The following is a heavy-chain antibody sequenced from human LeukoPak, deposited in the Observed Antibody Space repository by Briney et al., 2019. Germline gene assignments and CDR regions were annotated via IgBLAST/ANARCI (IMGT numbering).Heavy chain of an antibody. J-gene: IGHJ3*01. Sequence: GGSLRLSCATSGYTFDDYGKNCVRQVPGKGLEWVSNIKWNGRNVDYTDSVKGRFTISRDKAKNSLYIQIKSLRAENTAVYYFEGVLMQYYFDDSHHRVALNVWGQGGMVIVSS. V-gene: IGHV3-20*04. CDR3: EGVLMQYYFDDSHHRVALNV. CDR1: GYTFDDYG. CDR2: IKWNGRNV. D-gene: IGHD3-22*01.